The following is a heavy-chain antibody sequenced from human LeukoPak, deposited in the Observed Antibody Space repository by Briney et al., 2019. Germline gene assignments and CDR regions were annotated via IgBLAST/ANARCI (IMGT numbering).Heavy chain of an antibody. CDR2: IYSTGST. CDR1: GGSINFYY. V-gene: IGHV4-4*07. J-gene: IGHJ4*02. Sequence: SETLSLTCTVSGGSINFYYWSWIRQPAGKGLEWIGRIYSTGSTNYSPSLKSRVTMSVDKSKNQFSLNLSSVTAADTAVYYCARHSGATRPNFDYWGQGTLVTVSS. D-gene: IGHD6-6*01. CDR3: ARHSGATRPNFDY.